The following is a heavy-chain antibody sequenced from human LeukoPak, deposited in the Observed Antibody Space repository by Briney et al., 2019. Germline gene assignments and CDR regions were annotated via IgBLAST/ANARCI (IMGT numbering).Heavy chain of an antibody. CDR1: GFTFSSYG. J-gene: IGHJ4*02. CDR3: AKDCSGGSCYGY. CDR2: ISGSGGST. V-gene: IGHV3-23*01. D-gene: IGHD2-15*01. Sequence: GGSLRLSCAASGFTFSSYGMSWVRQAPGKGLEWVSAISGSGGSTYYADSVKGRFTISRDNSKNTLYLQMNSLRAEDTAVYYCAKDCSGGSCYGYWGQGTLVTVSS.